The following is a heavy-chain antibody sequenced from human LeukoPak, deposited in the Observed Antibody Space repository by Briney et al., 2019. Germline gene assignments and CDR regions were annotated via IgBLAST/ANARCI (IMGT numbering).Heavy chain of an antibody. D-gene: IGHD6-19*01. Sequence: PGGSLRLSCAASGFTFSSYEMNWVRQAPGKGLEWVSYISSSGSTIYYADSVKGRFTISRDNAKNSLYLQMNSLRAEDTAVYYCASLVGGEAVARHDYWGQGTLVTVPS. CDR3: ASLVGGEAVARHDY. J-gene: IGHJ4*02. V-gene: IGHV3-48*03. CDR2: ISSSGSTI. CDR1: GFTFSSYE.